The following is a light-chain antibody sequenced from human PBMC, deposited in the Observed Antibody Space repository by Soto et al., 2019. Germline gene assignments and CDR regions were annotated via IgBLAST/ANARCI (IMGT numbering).Light chain of an antibody. CDR3: QQYTNFALT. V-gene: IGKV1-5*01. CDR2: EAS. CDR1: PGISRW. J-gene: IGKJ4*01. Sequence: DIQITQAPSILSASVGDRVTITCRASPGISRWLAWYQQKPGKAPKLLIHEASLLESGVPSRFSGSASGTEFPLTISRLPPDDFASYCCQQYTNFALTFGGGTTVEIK.